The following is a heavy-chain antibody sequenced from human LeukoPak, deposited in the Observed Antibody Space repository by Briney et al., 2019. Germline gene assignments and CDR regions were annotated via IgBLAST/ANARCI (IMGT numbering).Heavy chain of an antibody. V-gene: IGHV3-23*01. Sequence: QPGGSLRLSCAASGFTFSSSAMSWVRQTPGKGLEWVSAISGGGGNAYYADSVKGRFTISRDNSKNTLYLQMNSLRAEDTAVYHCAREGRHYYDSSGYWGSFDYWGQGTLVTVSS. J-gene: IGHJ4*02. CDR1: GFTFSSSA. D-gene: IGHD3-22*01. CDR2: ISGGGGNA. CDR3: AREGRHYYDSSGYWGSFDY.